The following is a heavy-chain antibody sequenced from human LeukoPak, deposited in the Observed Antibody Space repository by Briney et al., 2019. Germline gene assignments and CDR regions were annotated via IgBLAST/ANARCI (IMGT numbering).Heavy chain of an antibody. J-gene: IGHJ4*02. CDR2: ISGSGGST. CDR1: GFTFSSYA. CDR3: AKLVTVPAATHYFDY. D-gene: IGHD2-2*01. Sequence: GGSLRLSCAASGFTFSSYAMSWVRQAPGKGLEGVSAISGSGGSTYYADSVKGRFTISRDNSKNTLYLQMNSLRAEDTAVYYCAKLVTVPAATHYFDYWGQGTLVTVSS. V-gene: IGHV3-23*01.